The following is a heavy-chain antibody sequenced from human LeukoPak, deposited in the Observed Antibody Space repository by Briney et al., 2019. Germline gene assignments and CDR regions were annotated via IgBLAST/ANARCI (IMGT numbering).Heavy chain of an antibody. CDR2: IIPIFGTA. CDR1: GGTFSSYD. V-gene: IGHV1-69*13. Sequence: ASVKVSCKASGGTFSSYDISWVRQAPGQGLEWMGGIIPIFGTANYAQKFQGRVTITADESTSTAYMELSSLRSEGTAVYYCARVGITMVREVSPGYYFDYWGQGTLVTVSS. J-gene: IGHJ4*02. CDR3: ARVGITMVREVSPGYYFDY. D-gene: IGHD3-10*01.